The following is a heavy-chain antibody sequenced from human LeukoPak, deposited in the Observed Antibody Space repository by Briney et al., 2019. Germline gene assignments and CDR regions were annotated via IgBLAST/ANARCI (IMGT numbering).Heavy chain of an antibody. Sequence: ASVKVSCKASGYTFTSYYMHWVRQAPGQGLEWMGIINPSGGSTSYAQKFQGRVTMTRDMSTSTVYMELSSLRSEDTAVYYCATDLTLDYYYMDVRGKGTTVTVSS. V-gene: IGHV1-46*01. CDR1: GYTFTSYY. CDR3: ATDLTLDYYYMDV. CDR2: INPSGGST. J-gene: IGHJ6*03.